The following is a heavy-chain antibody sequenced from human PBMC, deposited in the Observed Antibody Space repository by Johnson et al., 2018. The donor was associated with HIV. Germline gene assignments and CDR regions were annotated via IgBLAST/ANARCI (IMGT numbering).Heavy chain of an antibody. V-gene: IGHV3-7*01. D-gene: IGHD2-15*01. CDR2: IKQDGSEK. J-gene: IGHJ3*02. CDR1: GFTFSSYW. CDR3: ARPPGVGSVDAFDI. Sequence: VQLVESGGGLVQPGGSLRLSCAASGFTFSSYWMSWVRQAPGKGVEWVANIKQDGSEKDYVDSVKGRFTISRDNAKNSMYLQMNRLRSEDTAGYYWARPPGVGSVDAFDIWGQGTMVTVSS.